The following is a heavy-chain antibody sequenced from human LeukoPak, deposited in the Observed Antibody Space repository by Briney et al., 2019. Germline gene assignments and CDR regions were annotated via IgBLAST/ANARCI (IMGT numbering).Heavy chain of an antibody. CDR1: GGSFGGYY. CDR2: INHSGST. Sequence: SETRSLTCAVDGGSFGGYYGSWIRQPPGKLLEWIGEINHSGSTNYNPSLKSRVTISVDTSKNQFSLKLSSVTAADTAVCYRARGRFGRTIPAPTFDYWGQGTLVTVSS. CDR3: ARGRFGRTIPAPTFDY. D-gene: IGHD1-1*01. V-gene: IGHV4-34*01. J-gene: IGHJ4*02.